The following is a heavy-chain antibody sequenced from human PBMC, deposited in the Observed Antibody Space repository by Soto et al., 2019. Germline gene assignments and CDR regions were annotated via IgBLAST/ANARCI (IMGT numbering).Heavy chain of an antibody. V-gene: IGHV3-30-3*01. D-gene: IGHD6-6*01. CDR2: ISYDGSNK. CDR3: ASTDSSSSLFGYFDY. J-gene: IGHJ4*02. Sequence: GGSLRLSCAASGFTFSSYAMHWVRQAPGKGLEWVAVISYDGSNKYYADSVKGRFTISRDNSKNTLYLQMNSLRAEDTAVYYCASTDSSSSLFGYFDYWGQGTLVTVSS. CDR1: GFTFSSYA.